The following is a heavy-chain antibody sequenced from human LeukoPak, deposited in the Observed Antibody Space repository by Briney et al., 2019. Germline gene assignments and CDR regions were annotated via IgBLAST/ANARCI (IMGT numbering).Heavy chain of an antibody. CDR3: ATLSGSYRDFDY. V-gene: IGHV4-39*01. Sequence: SETLSLTCTVSGGSISSSSYYWGWIRQPPGKGLEWIESIYYSGSTYYNPSLKSRVTISVDTSKNQFSLKLSSVTAADTAVYYCATLSGSYRDFDYWGQGTLVTVSS. CDR1: GGSISSSSYY. CDR2: IYYSGST. J-gene: IGHJ4*02. D-gene: IGHD1-26*01.